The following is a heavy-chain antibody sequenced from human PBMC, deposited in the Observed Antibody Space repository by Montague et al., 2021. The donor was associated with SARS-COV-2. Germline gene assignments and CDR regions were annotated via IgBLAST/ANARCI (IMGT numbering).Heavy chain of an antibody. Sequence: CAISGDSVWSNTVAWNWIRQSPSGGLEWLGRTNYRSKWTSDYATSVEGRISIDPDTSKNQFFLHLRSVTPEDTGVYYCVRDTGSAQAGFDAWGQGTLVTVSP. CDR2: TNYRSKWTS. J-gene: IGHJ4*02. CDR1: GDSVWSNTVA. V-gene: IGHV6-1*01. D-gene: IGHD4-17*01. CDR3: VRDTGSAQAGFDA.